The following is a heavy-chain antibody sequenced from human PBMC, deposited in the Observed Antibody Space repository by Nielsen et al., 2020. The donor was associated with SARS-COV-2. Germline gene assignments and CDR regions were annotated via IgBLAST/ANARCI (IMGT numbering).Heavy chain of an antibody. CDR2: IGTTGDKT. J-gene: IGHJ4*02. V-gene: IGHV3-23*01. CDR3: AKISGSQRHYFDF. CDR1: GFTFNSYT. Sequence: GESLKISCAASGFTFNSYTMIWVRQAPGKGLEWVSSIGTTGDKTFYADSVKGRFTISRDNSKNTLYLQLNSLRAEDTAVFYCAKISGSQRHYFDFWGQGALVTVSS. D-gene: IGHD1-26*01.